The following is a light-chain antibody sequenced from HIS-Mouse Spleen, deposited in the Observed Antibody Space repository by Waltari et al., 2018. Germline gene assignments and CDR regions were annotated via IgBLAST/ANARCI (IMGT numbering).Light chain of an antibody. Sequence: QSALTQPASVSVSPGQSITISCTGTSSYVGGYTYVSWYPQHQGKAPKLKIYEVSNRPSGVSNRFSGSKSGNTASLTISGLQAEDEADYYCSSYTSSSSWVFGGGTKLTVL. V-gene: IGLV2-14*01. J-gene: IGLJ3*02. CDR1: SSYVGGYTY. CDR3: SSYTSSSSWV. CDR2: EVS.